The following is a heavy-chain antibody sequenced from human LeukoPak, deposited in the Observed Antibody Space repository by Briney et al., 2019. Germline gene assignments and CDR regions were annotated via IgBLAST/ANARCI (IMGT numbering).Heavy chain of an antibody. J-gene: IGHJ6*03. D-gene: IGHD5-18*01. CDR2: INPNSGGT. CDR1: GYTFTGYY. V-gene: IGHV1-2*02. CDR3: ARGGSWIQLKPTGYYSMDA. Sequence: SAVKVSCKASGYTFTGYYMHWVRQAPGQGLEWMGWINPNSGGTNYAQKFQGRVTMTRDTSISTAYMELSRLRSDDTAVYYCARGGSWIQLKPTGYYSMDAWGKGTTVTVSS.